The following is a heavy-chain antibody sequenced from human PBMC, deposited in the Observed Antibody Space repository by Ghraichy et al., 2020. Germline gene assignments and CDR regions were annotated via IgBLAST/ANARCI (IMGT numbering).Heavy chain of an antibody. V-gene: IGHV4-31*03. Sequence: SQTLSLTCTVSGGSISSGGYYWSWIRQHPGKGLEWIGYIYYSGSTYYSPSLKSRVTISVDTSKNQFSLKLSSVTAADTAVYYCARDRGDYGTFDYWGQGTLVTVSS. CDR2: IYYSGST. J-gene: IGHJ4*02. D-gene: IGHD4-17*01. CDR1: GGSISSGGYY. CDR3: ARDRGDYGTFDY.